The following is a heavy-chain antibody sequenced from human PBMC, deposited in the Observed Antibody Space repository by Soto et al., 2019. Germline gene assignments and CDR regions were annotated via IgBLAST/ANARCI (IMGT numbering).Heavy chain of an antibody. CDR2: IVVGSGNT. Sequence: SVKVSCKASGFTFTSSAVQWVRQARGQRLEWIGWIVVGSGNTNYAQKFQERVTITRDMSTSTAYMELSSLRSEDTAVYYCAAVFSSSEYYYYYYGMDVWGQGTTVTVSS. J-gene: IGHJ6*02. CDR3: AAVFSSSEYYYYYYGMDV. D-gene: IGHD6-13*01. V-gene: IGHV1-58*01. CDR1: GFTFTSSA.